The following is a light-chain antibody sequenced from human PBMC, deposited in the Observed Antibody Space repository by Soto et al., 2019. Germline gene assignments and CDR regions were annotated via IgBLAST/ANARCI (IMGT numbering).Light chain of an antibody. CDR2: GAS. Sequence: EIVMTQSPATLSVSPGERATLSCRASQSVSSNLAWYQQKPGQAPRLLIYGASTRATGIPARFSGIRSATDITLTISSLQSEDFTLYYCNQYNNWTPTFGQGTRLEIK. J-gene: IGKJ5*01. CDR3: NQYNNWTPT. CDR1: QSVSSN. V-gene: IGKV3-15*01.